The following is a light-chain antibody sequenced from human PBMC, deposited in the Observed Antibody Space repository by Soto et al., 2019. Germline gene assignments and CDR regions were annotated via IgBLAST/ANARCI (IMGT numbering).Light chain of an antibody. CDR1: SGHSDYA. CDR2: LNSDGSH. J-gene: IGLJ3*02. V-gene: IGLV4-69*01. CDR3: QTWGAGMV. Sequence: QSVLTQSPSASASLGASVKRTCTLSSGHSDYAIAWHQQQPEKGPRYLMKLNSDGSHSKGDGIPDRFSGSSSGAERYLTISSLQSEDEADYHCQTWGAGMVFGGGTKLTVL.